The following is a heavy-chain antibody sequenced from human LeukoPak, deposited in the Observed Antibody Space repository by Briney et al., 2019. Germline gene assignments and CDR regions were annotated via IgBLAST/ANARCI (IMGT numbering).Heavy chain of an antibody. CDR2: INHSGST. J-gene: IGHJ4*02. CDR3: ARGNYGDYVGYFDY. D-gene: IGHD4-17*01. Sequence: SGTLSLTCAVYGGSFSGYYWSWIRQPPGKGLEWIGEINHSGSTNYNPSLKSRVTISVDTSKNQFSLKLSSVTAADTAVYYCARGNYGDYVGYFDYWGQGTLVTVSS. CDR1: GGSFSGYY. V-gene: IGHV4-34*01.